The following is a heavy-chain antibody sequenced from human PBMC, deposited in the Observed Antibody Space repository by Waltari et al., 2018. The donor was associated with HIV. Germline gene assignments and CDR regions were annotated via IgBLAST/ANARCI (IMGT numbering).Heavy chain of an antibody. CDR1: GGSISSRGYS. V-gene: IGHV4-30-2*01. J-gene: IGHJ4*02. D-gene: IGHD3-22*01. CDR2: IYHSGST. Sequence: QLQLQESGSGLVKPSQTLSLTCAVPGGSISSRGYSWSWIRQPPGKGLEWIGYIYHSGSTYYNPSLKSRVTISVDRSKNQFSLKLSSVTAADTAVYYCARGRYYDSSGYYYYYFDYWGQGTLVTVSS. CDR3: ARGRYYDSSGYYYYYFDY.